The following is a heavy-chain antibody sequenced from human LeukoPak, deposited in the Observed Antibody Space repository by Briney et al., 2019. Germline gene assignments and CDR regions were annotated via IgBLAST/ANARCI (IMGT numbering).Heavy chain of an antibody. J-gene: IGHJ6*03. CDR2: MNPNSGNT. CDR3: ARGNFGYSYGNYYYYMDV. Sequence: ASVKVSCKASGYTFTSYDINWVRQATGQGLEWMGWMNPNSGNTGYAQKFQGRVTMTRNTSISTAYMELSSLGSEDTAVYYCARGNFGYSYGNYYYYMDVWGKGTTVTVSS. CDR1: GYTFTSYD. V-gene: IGHV1-8*01. D-gene: IGHD5-18*01.